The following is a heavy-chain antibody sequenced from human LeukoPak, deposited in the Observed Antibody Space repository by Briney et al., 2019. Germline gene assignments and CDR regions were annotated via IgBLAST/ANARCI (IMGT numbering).Heavy chain of an antibody. CDR3: ARTPTGYEFFVYYYYMDV. V-gene: IGHV1-2*02. J-gene: IGHJ6*03. CDR1: EYTFTDYY. Sequence: GASVKVSCKVSEYTFTDYYIHWVRQAPGQGLECLGWINPNSGGAKYAQKFQGRVTMTRDMSTSTAYMELRSLRSDDTAVYYCARTPTGYEFFVYYYYMDVWGKGTTVTISS. CDR2: INPNSGGA. D-gene: IGHD3-9*01.